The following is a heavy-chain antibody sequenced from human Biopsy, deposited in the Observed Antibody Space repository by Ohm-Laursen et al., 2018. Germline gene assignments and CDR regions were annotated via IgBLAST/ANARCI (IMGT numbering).Heavy chain of an antibody. V-gene: IGHV4-59*11. CDR1: GGSFTGHY. D-gene: IGHD4-23*01. Sequence: GTLSLTCTVSGGSFTGHYWSWIRQPPGKGLEWIGHISCTGYTSYNASLKSRVTISVDTSRNHSSLRLSSLTAADTAVYYCARGSNEYGGLYFPHWGQGTLVTVSS. J-gene: IGHJ1*01. CDR2: ISCTGYT. CDR3: ARGSNEYGGLYFPH.